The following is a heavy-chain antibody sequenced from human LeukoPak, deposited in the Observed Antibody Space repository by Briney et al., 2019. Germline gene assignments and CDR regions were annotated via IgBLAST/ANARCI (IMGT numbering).Heavy chain of an antibody. CDR2: INPNSGGT. CDR1: RYTFTGCY. CDR3: ARDRGAVAGPSDY. D-gene: IGHD6-19*01. V-gene: IGHV1-2*02. J-gene: IGHJ4*02. Sequence: RASATLASKPYRYTFTGCYMHWVRQAPGQGLKRMGWINPNSGGTNYAQKFQGRVTMTRDTSISTAYMELSRLRSDDTAVYYCARDRGAVAGPSDYWGQGTLVTVSS.